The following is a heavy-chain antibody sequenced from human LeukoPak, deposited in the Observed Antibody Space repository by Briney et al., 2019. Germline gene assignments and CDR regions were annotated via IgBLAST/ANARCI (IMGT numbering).Heavy chain of an antibody. V-gene: IGHV1-18*01. CDR3: ARDAVEMATIIYYYYYMDV. J-gene: IGHJ6*03. CDR1: GYTFTSYG. Sequence: ASVKVSCKASGYTFTSYGISWVRQAPGQGLEWMGWISAYNGNTNYAQKLQGRVTMTTDTSTSTAYVELRSLRSEDTAVYYCARDAVEMATIIYYYYYMDVWGKGTTVTVSS. D-gene: IGHD5-24*01. CDR2: ISAYNGNT.